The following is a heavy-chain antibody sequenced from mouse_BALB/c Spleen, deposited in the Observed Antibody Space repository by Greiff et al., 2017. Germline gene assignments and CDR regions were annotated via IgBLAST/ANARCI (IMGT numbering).Heavy chain of an antibody. CDR3: VRCGDGYYEAMDD. CDR2: IWTGGGT. CDR1: GFSLTSYD. J-gene: IGHJ4*01. D-gene: IGHD2-3*01. Sequence: VQLVESGPGLVAPSQSLSIPCTVSGFSLTSYDISWIRQPPGKGLEWLGVIWTGGGTNYNSAFMSRLSISKDNSKSQVFLKMNSLQTDDTAIYYCVRCGDGYYEAMDDWGQGTSVTVSS. V-gene: IGHV2-9-2*01.